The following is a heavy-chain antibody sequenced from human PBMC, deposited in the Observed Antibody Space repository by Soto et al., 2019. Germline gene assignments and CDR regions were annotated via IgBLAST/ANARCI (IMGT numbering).Heavy chain of an antibody. Sequence: PGGSLILSWAASGFPFSSYVMHWVRQAQGKGLEWVAVISYDGSNKYYADSVKGRFTISRDNSKNTLYLQMNSLRAEDTAVYYCAKGGSPRDYYYGMDVWGQGTTVTVSS. V-gene: IGHV3-30*18. CDR1: GFPFSSYV. CDR3: AKGGSPRDYYYGMDV. D-gene: IGHD6-6*01. CDR2: ISYDGSNK. J-gene: IGHJ6*02.